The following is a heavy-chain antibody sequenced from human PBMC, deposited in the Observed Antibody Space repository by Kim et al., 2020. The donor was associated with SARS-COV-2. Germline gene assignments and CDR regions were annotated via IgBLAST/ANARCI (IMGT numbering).Heavy chain of an antibody. J-gene: IGHJ4*02. V-gene: IGHV4-39*01. Sequence: PSLMCRVTISVDTSKNQFSLKLSSVTAADTAVYDCARPGKVWVAAAYFDYWGQGTLVTVSS. CDR3: ARPGKVWVAAAYFDY. D-gene: IGHD6-13*01.